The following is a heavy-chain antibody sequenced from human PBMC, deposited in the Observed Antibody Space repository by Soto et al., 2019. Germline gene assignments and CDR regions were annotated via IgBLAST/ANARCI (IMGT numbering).Heavy chain of an antibody. CDR2: INPNSGGT. D-gene: IGHD3-22*01. J-gene: IGHJ5*02. CDR1: GYTFTGYY. CDR3: ARAQYYYDSSGYYYWFDP. Sequence: SVKVSCKASGYTFTGYYMHWVRQAPGQGLEWMGWINPNSGGTNYAQKFQGWVTMTRDTSISTAYMELSRLRSDDTAVYYCARAQYYYDSSGYYYWFDPWGQGTLVTVSS. V-gene: IGHV1-2*04.